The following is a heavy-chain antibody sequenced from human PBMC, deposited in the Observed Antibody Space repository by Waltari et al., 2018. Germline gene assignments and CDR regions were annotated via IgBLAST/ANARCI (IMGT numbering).Heavy chain of an antibody. CDR2: IYYSGSN. J-gene: IGHJ3*02. V-gene: IGHV4-39*07. D-gene: IGHD3-10*01. CDR3: ARARFMVQGVIAAFDI. Sequence: QLQLQESGPGLVKPSETLSLTCTVSGGSISSSSYYWGWIRQPPGKGLEWIGSIYYSGSNYDNPSLKSRVTISVDTSKNQFSLKLSSVTAADTAVYYCARARFMVQGVIAAFDIWGQGTMVTVSS. CDR1: GGSISSSSYY.